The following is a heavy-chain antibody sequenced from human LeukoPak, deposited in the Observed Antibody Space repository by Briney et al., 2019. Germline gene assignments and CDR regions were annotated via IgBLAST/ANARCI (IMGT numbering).Heavy chain of an antibody. J-gene: IGHJ1*01. CDR1: GFTFSSYG. CDR2: IRYDGSNK. Sequence: GGSLRLSCAASGFTFSSYGMHWVRQAPAKGLEWVAFIRYDGSNKYYADSVKGRFTISRDNSKNTLYLQMNSLRAEDTAVYYCAKDRPPAAIQAEYFQHWGQGTLVTVSS. CDR3: AKDRPPAAIQAEYFQH. V-gene: IGHV3-30*02. D-gene: IGHD2-2*02.